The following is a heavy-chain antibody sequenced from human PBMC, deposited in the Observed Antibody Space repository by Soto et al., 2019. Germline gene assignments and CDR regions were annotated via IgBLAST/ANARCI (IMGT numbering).Heavy chain of an antibody. CDR2: IYYTGST. CDR1: GRYIINNY. V-gene: IGHV4-59*13. Sequence: SETLSLTCPVSGRYIINNYWSWIRQPPGKGLEWIGYIYYTGSTNYNPSLKSRVTISVDKSKNQFSLKLRSLRSDDTAVYFCARYGHNGPYYYYYGLDVWGQGTTVTVSS. CDR3: ARYGHNGPYYYYYGLDV. J-gene: IGHJ6*02. D-gene: IGHD2-8*01.